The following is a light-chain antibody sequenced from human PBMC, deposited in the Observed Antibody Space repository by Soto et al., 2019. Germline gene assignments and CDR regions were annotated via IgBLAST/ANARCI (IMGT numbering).Light chain of an antibody. J-gene: IGLJ3*02. CDR2: EGS. CDR1: SSDVGSYNL. CDR3: CSYAGSSTWV. V-gene: IGLV2-23*01. Sequence: QSALTQPASVSGSPGQSITFSCTGTSSDVGSYNLVSWYQQHPGKAPKLMIYEGSERPSGVSNRFSGSKSGNTASLTISGLQAEDEADYYCCSYAGSSTWVFGGGTKLTVL.